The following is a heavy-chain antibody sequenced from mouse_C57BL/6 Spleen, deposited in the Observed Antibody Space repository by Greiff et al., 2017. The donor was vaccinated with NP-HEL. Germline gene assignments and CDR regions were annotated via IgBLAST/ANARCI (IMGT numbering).Heavy chain of an antibody. J-gene: IGHJ3*01. Sequence: VQLQQSGAELVRPGTSVKVSCKASGYAFTNYLIEWVKQRPGQGLEWIGVINPGSGGTNYNEKFKGKATLTADKSSSTAYMQLSSLTSEDSAVYFCARGYDGLFAYWGQGTLVTVSA. V-gene: IGHV1-54*01. CDR2: INPGSGGT. CDR1: GYAFTNYL. D-gene: IGHD2-14*01. CDR3: ARGYDGLFAY.